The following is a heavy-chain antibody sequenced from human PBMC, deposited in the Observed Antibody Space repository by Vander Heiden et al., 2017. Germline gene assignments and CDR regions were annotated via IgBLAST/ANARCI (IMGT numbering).Heavy chain of an antibody. CDR1: GFTFSSYT. J-gene: IGHJ4*02. CDR3: ARVPARRGYYSDY. CDR2: ISSSSSTI. V-gene: IGHV3-48*02. D-gene: IGHD3-22*01. Sequence: EVQLVASGGGLVQPGASLRLSCAASGFTFSSYTMNWVLQAPGKGLEWVSYISSSSSTIYYADSVKGRFTISRDNAKNSLYLQMNSLRDEDTAVYYCARVPARRGYYSDYWGQGTLVTVSS.